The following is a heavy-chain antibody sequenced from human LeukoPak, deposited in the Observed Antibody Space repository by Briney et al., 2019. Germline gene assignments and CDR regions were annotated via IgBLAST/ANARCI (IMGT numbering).Heavy chain of an antibody. CDR2: INHSGST. D-gene: IGHD2-2*02. J-gene: IGHJ5*02. Sequence: SETLSLTCAVYGGSFSGYYWSWIRQPPGKGLEWIGEINHSGSTNYNPSLKSRVTISVDTSKNQFSLKLSSVTAADTAVYYCARRGYCSSTNCYTVGWFDPWGQGTLVTVSS. CDR3: ARRGYCSSTNCYTVGWFDP. V-gene: IGHV4-34*01. CDR1: GGSFSGYY.